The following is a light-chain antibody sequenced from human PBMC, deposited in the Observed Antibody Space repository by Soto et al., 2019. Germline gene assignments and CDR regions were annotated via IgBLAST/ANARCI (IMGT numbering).Light chain of an antibody. CDR1: QSVSSD. CDR2: DAS. V-gene: IGKV3-11*01. Sequence: EVVLTQSPATLSLSLGERATLSCRASQSVSSDLAWYQKKPGQSPRLLIYDASKRATDIPTRFSGSASGTDFTLTISSLAPEDFAIYYCQQRGSWPLTFGGGTKVEIK. CDR3: QQRGSWPLT. J-gene: IGKJ4*01.